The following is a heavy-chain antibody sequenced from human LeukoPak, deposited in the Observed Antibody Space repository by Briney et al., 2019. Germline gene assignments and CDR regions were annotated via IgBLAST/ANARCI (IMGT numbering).Heavy chain of an antibody. V-gene: IGHV3-23*01. CDR1: GFTFSSYA. CDR2: ISGSGGST. D-gene: IGHD3-22*01. Sequence: GGSLRLSCAASGFTFSSYAMSWVRQAPGKGLEWVSAISGSGGSTYYADSVKGRFTISRDNSKNTLYLQMNSLRAEDTAVYYCAKPDTYYYDSSGYYYWGQATLVTVSS. CDR3: AKPDTYYYDSSGYYY. J-gene: IGHJ4*02.